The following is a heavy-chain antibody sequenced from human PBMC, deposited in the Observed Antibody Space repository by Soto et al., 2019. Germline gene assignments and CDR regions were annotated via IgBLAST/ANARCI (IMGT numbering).Heavy chain of an antibody. D-gene: IGHD5-18*01. CDR3: AKDPGRSRGYSDY. J-gene: IGHJ4*02. Sequence: QVQLVESGGGVVQPGRSLRLSCAASGFTFSSYGMHWVRQAPGKGLEWVAVISYDGSNKYYADSVKGRFTISRDNSKNTLYLQMNRLRAEDTAVYYCAKDPGRSRGYSDYWRQGTLVTVSS. CDR1: GFTFSSYG. CDR2: ISYDGSNK. V-gene: IGHV3-30*18.